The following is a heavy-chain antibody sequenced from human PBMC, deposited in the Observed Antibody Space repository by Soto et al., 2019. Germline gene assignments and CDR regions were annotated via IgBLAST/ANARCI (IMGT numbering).Heavy chain of an antibody. CDR1: GFTVSSHA. CDR2: ITADGGT. J-gene: IGHJ3*02. CDR3: APHVSCSGGSCQYDAFAI. D-gene: IGHD2-15*01. Sequence: EVQVLESGGGLVQPGGSLRLSCEGSGFTVSSHAMTWIRQAPGKGPEWVSTITADGGTDYADSVKGRFAMSRDTSESTLYLQMTSLGAEDTAAYYCAPHVSCSGGSCQYDAFAIRGQGTMVTVSS. V-gene: IGHV3-23*01.